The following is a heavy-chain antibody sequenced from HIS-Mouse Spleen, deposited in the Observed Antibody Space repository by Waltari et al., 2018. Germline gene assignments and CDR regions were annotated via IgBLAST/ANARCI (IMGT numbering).Heavy chain of an antibody. D-gene: IGHD3-3*01. CDR2: INHSGST. J-gene: IGHJ3*02. V-gene: IGHV4-34*01. CDR1: GGSFSGYY. CDR3: AGAFGVVIIGAFDI. Sequence: QVQLQQWGAGLLKPSETLSLTCAVYGGSFSGYYWSWIRQPPGKGLEWIGEINHSGSTNYNPSLKSRVTISVDTSKNQFSLKLSSVTAADTAVYYCAGAFGVVIIGAFDIWGQGTMVTVSS.